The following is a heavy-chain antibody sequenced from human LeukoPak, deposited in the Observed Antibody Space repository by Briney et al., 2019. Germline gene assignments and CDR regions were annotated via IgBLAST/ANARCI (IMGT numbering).Heavy chain of an antibody. CDR3: ASTSSGWYGDAFDI. Sequence: PSETLSLTCTVSGGSISSSSYYWGWIRQPPGKGLEWIGSIYYSGSTYYNPSLKSQVTISVDTSKNQFSLKLSSVTAADTAVYYCASTSSGWYGDAFDIWGQGTMVTVSS. V-gene: IGHV4-39*01. J-gene: IGHJ3*02. D-gene: IGHD6-19*01. CDR2: IYYSGST. CDR1: GGSISSSSYY.